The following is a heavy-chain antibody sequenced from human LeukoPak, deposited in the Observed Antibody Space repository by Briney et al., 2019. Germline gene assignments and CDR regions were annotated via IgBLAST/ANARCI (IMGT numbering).Heavy chain of an antibody. CDR1: GFTFNNYG. CDR3: AKGAAAGAAAGTTPDY. CDR2: IRYNGNNQ. J-gene: IGHJ4*02. V-gene: IGHV3-30*02. Sequence: GGSLRLSCAASGFTFNNYGMHWVRQAPGKGLEWVAFIRYNGNNQYYADSVKGRFTISRDNSKNTLYLQMNSLKGDDTAVYYCAKGAAAGAAAGTTPDYWGQGTLVTVSS. D-gene: IGHD6-13*01.